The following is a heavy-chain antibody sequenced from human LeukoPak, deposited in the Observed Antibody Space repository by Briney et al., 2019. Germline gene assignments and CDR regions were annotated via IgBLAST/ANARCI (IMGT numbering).Heavy chain of an antibody. Sequence: SQTLSLTCAVSGGSISSGTYYWSWIRQPAGKGLEWIGCIYSRGSTNYNPSLKSRVSISVDTSKNQFSLKLSSVTAADTAGYFCARGPYSYDSSGAFDIWGQGTMVTVSS. CDR1: GGSISSGTYY. D-gene: IGHD3-22*01. V-gene: IGHV4-61*02. CDR3: ARGPYSYDSSGAFDI. J-gene: IGHJ3*02. CDR2: IYSRGST.